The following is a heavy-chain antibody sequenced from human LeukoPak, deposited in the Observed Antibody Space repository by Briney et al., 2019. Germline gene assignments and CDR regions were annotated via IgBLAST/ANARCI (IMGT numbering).Heavy chain of an antibody. V-gene: IGHV1-24*01. CDR2: FDPEDGGT. Sequence: ASVKVSCKVSGYTLTELSMHWVRQAPGKGLEWMGGFDPEDGGTIYAQKFQGRVTMTEDTSTDTAYMELSSLRSEDTAVYYCATTVYSSSWYESWFDPWGQGTLATVSS. CDR3: ATTVYSSSWYESWFDP. CDR1: GYTLTELS. D-gene: IGHD6-13*01. J-gene: IGHJ5*02.